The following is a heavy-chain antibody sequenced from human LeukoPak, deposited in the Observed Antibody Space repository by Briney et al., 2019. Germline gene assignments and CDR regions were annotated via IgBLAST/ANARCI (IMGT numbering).Heavy chain of an antibody. CDR3: ARHDAVPAAISFDY. Sequence: KPGGSLRLSCAASGFTFSNAWMSWVRQAPGKGLEWIGSIYYSGSTYYNPSLKSRVTISVDTSKNQFSLKLSSVTAADTAVYYCARHDAVPAAISFDYWGQGTLVTVSS. CDR2: IYYSGST. J-gene: IGHJ4*02. CDR1: GFTFSNAW. D-gene: IGHD2-2*01. V-gene: IGHV4-39*01.